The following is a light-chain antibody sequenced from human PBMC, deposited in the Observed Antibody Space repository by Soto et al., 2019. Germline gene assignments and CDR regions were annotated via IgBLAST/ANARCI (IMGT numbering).Light chain of an antibody. CDR3: QQRSNWPPIT. Sequence: EIVLTQSPATLSLSPGERATLSCRASQSVSSNLAWYQQKPGQAPRLLIYDASNRATGIPARFSGSRSGTDFTLTISSLEPEDFAVYYCQQRSNWPPITFGQGTRLEIK. CDR1: QSVSSN. J-gene: IGKJ5*01. V-gene: IGKV3-11*01. CDR2: DAS.